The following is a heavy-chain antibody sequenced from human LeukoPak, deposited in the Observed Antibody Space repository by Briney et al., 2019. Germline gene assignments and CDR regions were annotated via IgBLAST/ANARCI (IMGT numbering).Heavy chain of an antibody. Sequence: SVKVSCKASGGTFSSYAISWVRQAPGQGLEWMGGIIPIFGTTNYAQKFQDRVTITADKSTSTAYMELSSLRSEDTAVYYCARGDSSGYYEDLDYWGQGTLVTVSS. V-gene: IGHV1-69*06. CDR2: IIPIFGTT. CDR1: GGTFSSYA. CDR3: ARGDSSGYYEDLDY. D-gene: IGHD3-22*01. J-gene: IGHJ4*02.